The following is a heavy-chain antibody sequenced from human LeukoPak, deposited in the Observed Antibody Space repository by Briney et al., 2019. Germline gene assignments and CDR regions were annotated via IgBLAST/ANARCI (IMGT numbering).Heavy chain of an antibody. CDR1: NYTFASHG. D-gene: IGHD1-20*01. V-gene: IGHV1-18*01. J-gene: IGHJ3*01. CDR3: VRVWPPNAVDRGMTYSDFTALDV. Sequence: ASVKVSCKASNYTFASHGLSWVRQAPGQGLQWVGWISPYDGNTNYAQRFQARVTMSIDKSTRTVYMELRRLRLDDTAVYYCVRVWPPNAVDRGMTYSDFTALDVWGQGTTVIVSS. CDR2: ISPYDGNT.